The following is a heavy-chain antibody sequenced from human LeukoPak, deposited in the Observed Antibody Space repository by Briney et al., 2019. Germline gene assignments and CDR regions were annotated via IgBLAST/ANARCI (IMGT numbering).Heavy chain of an antibody. V-gene: IGHV3-48*03. Sequence: WGSLRLSCAASGFTFSNYEMHWVRQVPGKGLEWASYISSSGSDIYYADSVKGRFTISRDNAKNSLYLHMNSLRAEDTAVYYCARDYGGSSPFDYWGQGTLVTVSS. CDR2: ISSSGSDI. CDR3: ARDYGGSSPFDY. J-gene: IGHJ4*02. D-gene: IGHD4-23*01. CDR1: GFTFSNYE.